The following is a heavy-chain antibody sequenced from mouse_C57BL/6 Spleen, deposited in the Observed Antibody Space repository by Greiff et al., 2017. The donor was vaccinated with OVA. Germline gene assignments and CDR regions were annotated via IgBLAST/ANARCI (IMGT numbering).Heavy chain of an antibody. Sequence: VQLQQSGAELVKPGASVKMSCKASGYTFTSYWITWVKQRPGQGLEWIGDIYPGSGSTNYNEKFKSKATLTVDTSSSTAYMQLSSLTSEDSAVYYCARRYSNYGGYFDYWGQGTTLTVSS. D-gene: IGHD2-5*01. CDR3: ARRYSNYGGYFDY. V-gene: IGHV1-55*01. J-gene: IGHJ2*01. CDR2: IYPGSGST. CDR1: GYTFTSYW.